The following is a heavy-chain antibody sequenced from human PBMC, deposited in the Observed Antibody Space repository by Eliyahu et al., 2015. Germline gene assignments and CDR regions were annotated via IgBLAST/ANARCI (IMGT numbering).Heavy chain of an antibody. CDR1: GXTFSSYA. V-gene: IGHV1-69*01. D-gene: IGHD1-26*01. Sequence: QVQLVQSGAEVKKPGSSVKVSCKASGXTFSSYAISWGRQAPGQGPEWMGGIIPIFGTANYAQKFQGRVTITADESTSTAYMELSSLRSEDTAVYYCASGDQLPRSVGATLFDYWGQGTLVTVSS. CDR3: ASGDQLPRSVGATLFDY. J-gene: IGHJ4*02. CDR2: IIPIFGTA.